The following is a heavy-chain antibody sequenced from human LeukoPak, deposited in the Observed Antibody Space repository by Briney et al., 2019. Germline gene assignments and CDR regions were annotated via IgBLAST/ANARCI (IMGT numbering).Heavy chain of an antibody. D-gene: IGHD3-22*01. CDR3: AKTPYYYDSSGYLDAFDI. V-gene: IGHV3-23*01. J-gene: IGHJ3*02. CDR1: GLTFSSYA. Sequence: GGSLRLSCAVSGLTFSSYAMSWVRQAPGKGLEWVSAISGSGGSTYYADSVKGRFTISRDNSKNTLYLQMNSLRAEGTAVYYCAKTPYYYDSSGYLDAFDIWGQGTMVTVSS. CDR2: ISGSGGST.